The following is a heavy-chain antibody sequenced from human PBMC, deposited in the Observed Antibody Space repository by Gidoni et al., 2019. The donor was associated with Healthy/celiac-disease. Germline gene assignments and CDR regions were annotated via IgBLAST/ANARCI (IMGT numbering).Heavy chain of an antibody. CDR3: AKVGGRAVGSWEFDP. Sequence: EVQLLESGGGLVQPGGSLRLSCAASGFTFSSYAMSWVRQAPGTGLAWVSAISGSGGSTYYADSVKGRFTISRDKSKNTLYLQMNSLRAEDTAVYYCAKVGGRAVGSWEFDPWGQGTLVTVSS. J-gene: IGHJ5*02. D-gene: IGHD6-13*01. CDR1: GFTFSSYA. V-gene: IGHV3-23*01. CDR2: ISGSGGST.